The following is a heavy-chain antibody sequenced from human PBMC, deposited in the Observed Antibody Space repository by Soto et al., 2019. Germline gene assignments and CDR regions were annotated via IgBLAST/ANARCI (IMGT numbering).Heavy chain of an antibody. J-gene: IGHJ4*02. CDR3: ARHVDTAKAYYFDY. CDR2: IYYSGST. Sequence: ASETLSLTCIVSGGSINSYYWSWIRQPPGKGLEWIGYIYYSGSTNYNPSLKSRVTISVDTSKNQFSLKLTSVTAADTAVYYCARHVDTAKAYYFDYWGQGTLVTVSS. D-gene: IGHD5-18*01. CDR1: GGSINSYY. V-gene: IGHV4-59*01.